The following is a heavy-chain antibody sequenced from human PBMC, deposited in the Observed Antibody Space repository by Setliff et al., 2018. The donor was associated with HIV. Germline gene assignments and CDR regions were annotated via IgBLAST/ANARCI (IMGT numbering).Heavy chain of an antibody. V-gene: IGHV1-18*01. CDR1: GYTFNRYA. Sequence: ASVKVSCKTSGYTFNRYAISWVRQAPGQGLEWVGWINVKNVNTYYAQKFKGRVTMTTDTATNTAYMELRSLRFDDTAVYYCARVSGWIYPIVNFYGFEVWGQGTTVTVSS. J-gene: IGHJ6*02. CDR2: INVKNVNT. CDR3: ARVSGWIYPIVNFYGFEV. D-gene: IGHD5-12*01.